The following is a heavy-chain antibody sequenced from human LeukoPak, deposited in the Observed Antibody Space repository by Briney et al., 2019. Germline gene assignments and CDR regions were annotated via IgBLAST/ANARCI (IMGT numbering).Heavy chain of an antibody. V-gene: IGHV4-59*11. CDR3: ARSYDFWSGYDAFDI. D-gene: IGHD3-3*01. J-gene: IGHJ3*02. Sequence: ETLSLSCTVSAHSLSGHYWRSIRQPTARRLEWIGYVTYSDRTKYNPSLQSRVSISVDTSKNQFSLKLSSVTAADTAVYYCARSYDFWSGYDAFDIWGQGTMVTVSS. CDR1: AHSLSGHY. CDR2: VTYSDRT.